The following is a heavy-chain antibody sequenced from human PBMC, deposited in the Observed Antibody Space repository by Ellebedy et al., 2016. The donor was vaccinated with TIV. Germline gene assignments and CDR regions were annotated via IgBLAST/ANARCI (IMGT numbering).Heavy chain of an antibody. CDR2: INTDGSST. CDR3: AKRSYENSGYFDY. J-gene: IGHJ4*02. V-gene: IGHV3-74*01. Sequence: PGGSLRLSCAVSGFTFSSYWMHWVRQAPGQGLVWVSRINTDGSSTTYADSVKGRFTISRDNAKNTLYLQMNSLRAEDTAVYYCAKRSYENSGYFDYWGQGTLVTVSS. D-gene: IGHD3-22*01. CDR1: GFTFSSYW.